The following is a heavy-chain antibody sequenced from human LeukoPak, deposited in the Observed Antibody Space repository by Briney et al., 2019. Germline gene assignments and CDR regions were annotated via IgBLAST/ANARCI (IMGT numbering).Heavy chain of an antibody. Sequence: GGSLRLSGAASGFTFSSYSMNWVRKAPGKGLEWVSSISSSSSYIYYADSVKGRFTISRDNAKNSLYLQMNSLRAEDTAVYYCARDHSILGGSGSYYNVWGQGTLVTVSS. CDR3: ARDHSILGGSGSYYNV. D-gene: IGHD3-10*01. J-gene: IGHJ4*02. CDR2: ISSSSSYI. CDR1: GFTFSSYS. V-gene: IGHV3-21*01.